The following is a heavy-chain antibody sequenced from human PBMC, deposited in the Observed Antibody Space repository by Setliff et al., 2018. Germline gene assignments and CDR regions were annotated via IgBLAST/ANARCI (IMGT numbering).Heavy chain of an antibody. J-gene: IGHJ4*02. Sequence: SETLSLTCTVSGGSISSGSYYWSWIRQPAGKGLEWIGRIYTSGSTNYNSSLKSRVTISVDTSKNQFSLKLSSVTAADTAVYYCARGAGGCCDSSGYYYDYWGQGTLVTVSS. D-gene: IGHD3-22*01. CDR3: ARGAGGCCDSSGYYYDY. CDR2: IYTSGST. CDR1: GGSISSGSYY. V-gene: IGHV4-61*02.